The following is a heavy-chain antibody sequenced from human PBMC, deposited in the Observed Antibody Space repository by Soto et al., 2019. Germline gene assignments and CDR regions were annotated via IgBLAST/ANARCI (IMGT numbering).Heavy chain of an antibody. V-gene: IGHV1-18*01. D-gene: IGHD3-22*01. CDR3: ARDLRVLRARSYDSSGYPAVY. Sequence: ASVKVSCKASGYTFTSYGISWVRQAPGQGLAWVGWISAYNGNTNYAQKLQGRVTMTTDTSTSTAYMELRSLRSDDTAVYYCARDLRVLRARSYDSSGYPAVYWGQGTLVTVSS. CDR1: GYTFTSYG. J-gene: IGHJ4*02. CDR2: ISAYNGNT.